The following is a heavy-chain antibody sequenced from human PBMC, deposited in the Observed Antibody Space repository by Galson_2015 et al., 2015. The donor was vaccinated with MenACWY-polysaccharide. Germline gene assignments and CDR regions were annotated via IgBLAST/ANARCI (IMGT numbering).Heavy chain of an antibody. CDR3: ARGEATLKDVYFEH. Sequence: SLRLSCAASGFIFSTYRMNWVRQAPGQGLAWVSYIRSSGSTIHYADSVRGRVTISRDNAENSLYLQMNSLRDEDTAVYYCARGEATLKDVYFEHWGQGTLVTVSS. CDR1: GFIFSTYR. D-gene: IGHD1-1*01. J-gene: IGHJ4*02. CDR2: IRSSGSTI. V-gene: IGHV3-48*02.